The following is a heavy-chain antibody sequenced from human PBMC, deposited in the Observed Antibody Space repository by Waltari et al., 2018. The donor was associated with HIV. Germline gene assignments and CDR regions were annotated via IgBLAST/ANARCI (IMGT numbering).Heavy chain of an antibody. CDR2: MNTGGSNS. Sequence: QVQLVESGGGLVKPGGSLRLSCAASGFTFSDYHMSWIRQPPGKGLEWVSYMNTGGSNSHYSDSVKGRFTISRDNAKNALYLQMDNLRGEDTAVYYCARPRYSGYDYPTYFDSWGQGNLVTVSS. J-gene: IGHJ4*02. CDR3: ARPRYSGYDYPTYFDS. V-gene: IGHV3-11*01. D-gene: IGHD5-12*01. CDR1: GFTFSDYH.